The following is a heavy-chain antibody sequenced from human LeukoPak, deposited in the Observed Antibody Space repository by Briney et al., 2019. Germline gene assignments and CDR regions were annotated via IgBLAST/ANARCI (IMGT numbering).Heavy chain of an antibody. Sequence: ASVKVSCKASGYTFTSYYMHWVRQAPGQGLEWMGIINPSGGSTSYAQKFQGRVTMTRDTSTSTVYMELSSLRSEDTAVYYCARGRVVPAAMAAFDIWGQGTMVTVSS. CDR2: INPSGGST. J-gene: IGHJ3*02. D-gene: IGHD2-2*01. CDR1: GYTFTSYY. CDR3: ARGRVVPAAMAAFDI. V-gene: IGHV1-46*01.